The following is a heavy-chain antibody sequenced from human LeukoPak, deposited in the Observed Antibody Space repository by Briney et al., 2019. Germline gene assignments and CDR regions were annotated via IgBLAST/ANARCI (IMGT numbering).Heavy chain of an antibody. D-gene: IGHD3-22*01. V-gene: IGHV4-39*07. J-gene: IGHJ4*02. CDR1: GGSISSSSYY. Sequence: PSEALSLTCTVSGGSISSSSYYWGWIRQPPGKGLEWIGSIYYSGSTYYNPSLKSRVTISVDTSKNRFSLKLSSVTAADTAVYYCAREEENYYDSSGYSGGGFDYWGQGTLVTVSS. CDR2: IYYSGST. CDR3: AREEENYYDSSGYSGGGFDY.